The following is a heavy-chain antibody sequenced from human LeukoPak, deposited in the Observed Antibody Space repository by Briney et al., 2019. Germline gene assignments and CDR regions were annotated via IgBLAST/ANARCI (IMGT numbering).Heavy chain of an antibody. V-gene: IGHV1-18*01. J-gene: IGHJ4*02. CDR3: ARDRSSSDY. CDR2: ISAYNGNT. Sequence: GASVKVSCKASGYTFTNYDISWVRQAPGHGLEWMGWISAYNGNTNYAQKLQDRVSMTADTSTSTAYMELRSLRSDDTAVYYCARDRSSSDYWGQGTLVTVSS. D-gene: IGHD6-6*01. CDR1: GYTFTNYD.